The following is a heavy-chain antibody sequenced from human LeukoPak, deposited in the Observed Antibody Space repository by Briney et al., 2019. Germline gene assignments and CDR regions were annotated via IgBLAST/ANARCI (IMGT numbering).Heavy chain of an antibody. Sequence: PGGSLRLSCAASGFTFSFYSMNWVRQAPGKGLEWVSSISSSGSNIYYADSVKGRFTISRDNAKNSLYLQMNSLRAEDTAVYYCARDYDSSGFYDYWGQGTLVTVSP. CDR3: ARDYDSSGFYDY. V-gene: IGHV3-21*01. D-gene: IGHD3-22*01. CDR1: GFTFSFYS. J-gene: IGHJ4*02. CDR2: ISSSGSNI.